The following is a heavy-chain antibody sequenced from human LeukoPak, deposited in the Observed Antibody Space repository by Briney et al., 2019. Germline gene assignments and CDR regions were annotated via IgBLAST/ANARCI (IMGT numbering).Heavy chain of an antibody. D-gene: IGHD3-22*01. CDR2: INWNSGSV. V-gene: IGHV3-9*03. Sequence: PGGSLRLSCAASGFTFDDYAMHWVRQAPGKGLEWVSGINWNSGSVGYADSVKGRFTISRDNAKYSLYLQMNGLRAEDMALYYCAKAQLNYYYDTSGYFFDNWGQGTLVTVST. J-gene: IGHJ4*02. CDR3: AKAQLNYYYDTSGYFFDN. CDR1: GFTFDDYA.